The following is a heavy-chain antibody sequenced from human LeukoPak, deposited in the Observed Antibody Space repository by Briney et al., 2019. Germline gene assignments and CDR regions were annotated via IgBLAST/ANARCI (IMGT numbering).Heavy chain of an antibody. J-gene: IGHJ6*04. V-gene: IGHV4-59*01. Sequence: SETLSLTCTVSGGSISSYYWSWIRQPPGKGLEWIGYIYYSGSTNYNPSLKSRVTISVDTSKNQFSLKLSSVTAADTAVYYCARDHGVPYGDYGYYYGMDVWGKGTTVTVSS. CDR1: GGSISSYY. D-gene: IGHD4-17*01. CDR2: IYYSGST. CDR3: ARDHGVPYGDYGYYYGMDV.